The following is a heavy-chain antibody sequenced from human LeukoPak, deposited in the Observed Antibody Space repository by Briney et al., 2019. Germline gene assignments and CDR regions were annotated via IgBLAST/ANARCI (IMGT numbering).Heavy chain of an antibody. CDR3: AKLVTHFDY. CDR2: IKTDGSST. CDR1: GFTFSTYW. D-gene: IGHD4-23*01. Sequence: GGSLRLSCAASGFTFSTYWMHWVRQAPGKGLVWVSRIKTDGSSTTYADSVKGRFTISRDNAKNTLYMQMNSLRAEDTAVYYCAKLVTHFDYWGQGTLVTVSS. J-gene: IGHJ4*02. V-gene: IGHV3-74*01.